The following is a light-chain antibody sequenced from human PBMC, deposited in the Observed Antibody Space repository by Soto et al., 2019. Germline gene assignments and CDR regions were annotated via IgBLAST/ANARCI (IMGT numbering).Light chain of an antibody. CDR3: QQSFSTLGWT. CDR2: AAS. CDR1: QSISTY. J-gene: IGKJ1*01. V-gene: IGKV1-39*01. Sequence: DIQMTQSPSSLSASVGDRVTITCRAGQSISTYLNWYQQKSGKAPKLLISAASSLESGVPLRFSGRGSGTDFTLTISSLQPEDFATYYCQQSFSTLGWTFGQGTKVDI.